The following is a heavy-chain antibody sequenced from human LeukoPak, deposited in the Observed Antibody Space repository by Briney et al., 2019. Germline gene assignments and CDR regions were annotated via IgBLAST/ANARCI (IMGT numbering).Heavy chain of an antibody. CDR3: ATDPHYYDSSGYYSV. CDR1: GYTFTSYA. D-gene: IGHD3-22*01. J-gene: IGHJ4*02. Sequence: ASVKVSCKASGYTFTSYAMHWVRQAPGQRLEWMGWINAGNGNTKYSQKFQGRVTITRDTSASTAYMELSSLRSEDTAVYYCATDPHYYDSSGYYSVWGQGTLVTVSS. CDR2: INAGNGNT. V-gene: IGHV1-3*01.